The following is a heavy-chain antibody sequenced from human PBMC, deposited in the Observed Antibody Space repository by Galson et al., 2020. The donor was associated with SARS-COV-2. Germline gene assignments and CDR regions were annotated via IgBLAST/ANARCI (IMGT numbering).Heavy chain of an antibody. CDR1: GFAFSSYT. CDR3: AWSPPASTSGTCSYFDY. D-gene: IGHD3-10*01. J-gene: IGHJ4*02. CDR2: LDTSSTYI. Sequence: GESLKISCAASGFAFSSYTMNWVRQAPGKGMEWVASLDTSSTYIYYADSLKGRFTLSRDNAENPLYLQMNSLRAEDTAVYYCAWSPPASTSGTCSYFDYWGQGTQVTVSS. V-gene: IGHV3-21*01.